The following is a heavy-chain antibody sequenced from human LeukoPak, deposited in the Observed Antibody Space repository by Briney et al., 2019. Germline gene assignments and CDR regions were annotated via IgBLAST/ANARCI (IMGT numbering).Heavy chain of an antibody. CDR2: IYYSGST. D-gene: IGHD1-26*01. V-gene: IGHV4-39*07. J-gene: IGHJ4*02. CDR3: ARGRALYSGSYYGFDY. Sequence: SETLSLTCTVSGGSISSSSYYWGWIRQPPGKGLEWIGSIYYSGSTYYNPSLKSRVTISVDTSKNQFSLKLSSVTAADTAVYYCARGRALYSGSYYGFDYWGQGTLVTVSS. CDR1: GGSISSSSYY.